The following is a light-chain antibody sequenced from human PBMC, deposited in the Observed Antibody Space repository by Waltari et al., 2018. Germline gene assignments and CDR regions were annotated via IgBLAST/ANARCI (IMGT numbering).Light chain of an antibody. CDR2: QDT. CDR1: PLANNY. CDR3: QSADSANTPHVL. V-gene: IGLV3-25*03. Sequence: SSDLTQPPSVAVAPGQTASIIFSEDPLANNYAYWYQQKPGQAPVLVIFQDTERPSGIPHRFSGSNSGATVTLTITGVQAEDEADYYCQSADSANTPHVLFGGGTKLTVL. J-gene: IGLJ2*01.